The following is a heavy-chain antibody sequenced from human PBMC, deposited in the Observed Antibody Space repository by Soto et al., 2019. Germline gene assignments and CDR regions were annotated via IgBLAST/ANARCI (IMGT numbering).Heavy chain of an antibody. CDR3: ARYDSRAYSPIDR. CDR1: GYSFTSYG. CDR2: ISANNAYT. J-gene: IGHJ5*02. V-gene: IGHV1-18*01. Sequence: QVQLVQSGAEVKKPGASVKVSCKASGYSFTSYGITWLRQAPGQGLEWMGRISANNAYTDYAQKVQGRVNMTTDTSTSTAYMELRSLRSDDTAVYYCARYDSRAYSPIDRWGQGTLVTVSS. D-gene: IGHD3-22*01.